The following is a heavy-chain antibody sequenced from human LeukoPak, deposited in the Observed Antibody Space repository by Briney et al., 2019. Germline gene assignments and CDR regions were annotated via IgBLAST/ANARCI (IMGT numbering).Heavy chain of an antibody. CDR2: ISYDGSNK. Sequence: GRSLRLSCAASGFTFSSYGMHWVRQAPGKGLEWVAVISYDGSNKYYADSVKGRFTISRDNSKNTLYLQMNSLRAEDAAVYYCAGGCSSTSCPLVYRGQGTLVTVSS. D-gene: IGHD2-2*01. J-gene: IGHJ4*02. V-gene: IGHV3-30*03. CDR1: GFTFSSYG. CDR3: AGGCSSTSCPLVY.